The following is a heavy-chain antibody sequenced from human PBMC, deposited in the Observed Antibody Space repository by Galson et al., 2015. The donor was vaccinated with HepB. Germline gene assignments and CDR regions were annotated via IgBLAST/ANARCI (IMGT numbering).Heavy chain of an antibody. CDR2: IYSAGRT. D-gene: IGHD2-21*02. V-gene: IGHV3-53*01. CDR3: ARDEAYCGGDCYSVTDY. Sequence: SLRLSCAASGFTVSRNYMSWVRQAPGKGLEWVSIIYSAGRTYYADSVKGRFTISRDNSKNTLYLQMNSLRAEDTAVYYCARDEAYCGGDCYSVTDYWGQGTRVTVSS. J-gene: IGHJ4*02. CDR1: GFTVSRNY.